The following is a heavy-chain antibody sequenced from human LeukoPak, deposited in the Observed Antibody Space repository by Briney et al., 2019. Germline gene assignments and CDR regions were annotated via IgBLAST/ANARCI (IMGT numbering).Heavy chain of an antibody. J-gene: IGHJ4*02. CDR2: IYYTGDT. V-gene: IGHV4-39*01. D-gene: IGHD3-3*01. Sequence: SETLCLTCTVSGGSVRNLGYYWGWIRQPPGKGLEWIGSIYYTGDTYNNPSLKSRVAMSVDTSKNQVSLKLSSVIAADTAVYYCARHSDRSIFGGIIFDYWGQGTRVTVSS. CDR1: GGSVRNLGYY. CDR3: ARHSDRSIFGGIIFDY.